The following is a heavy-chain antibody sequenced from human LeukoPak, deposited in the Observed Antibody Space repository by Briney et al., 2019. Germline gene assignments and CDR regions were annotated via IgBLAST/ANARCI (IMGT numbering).Heavy chain of an antibody. CDR1: GGSISSYY. V-gene: IGHV4-59*01. D-gene: IGHD3-10*01. CDR3: ARVFDSGSQAYFYYMDV. CDR2: IYSSGST. J-gene: IGHJ6*03. Sequence: SETLSLTCTVSGGSISSYYWSWIRQPPGKGLEWIGYIYSSGSTNYNPSLKSRVTMSVDTSKNQFSLKVSSVTAADTTVYYCARVFDSGSQAYFYYMDVRGKGTTVTISS.